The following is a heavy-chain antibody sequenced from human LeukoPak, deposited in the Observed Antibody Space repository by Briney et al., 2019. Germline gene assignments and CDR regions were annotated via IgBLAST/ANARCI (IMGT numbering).Heavy chain of an antibody. CDR3: ARSDGYGLVDI. D-gene: IGHD3-10*01. V-gene: IGHV4-34*01. J-gene: IGHJ3*02. CDR2: INHSGST. CDR1: GGSFSGYY. Sequence: PSETLSLTCAVYGGSFSGYYWSWIRQPPGKGLEWIGEINHSGSTNYNPSLQSRVIIIIDTPKNHFSLTLSSVTAADTAVYYCARSDGYGLVDIWGQGTMVTVSS.